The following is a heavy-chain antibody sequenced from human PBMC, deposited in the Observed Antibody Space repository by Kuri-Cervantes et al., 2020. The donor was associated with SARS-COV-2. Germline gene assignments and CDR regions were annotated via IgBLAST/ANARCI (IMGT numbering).Heavy chain of an antibody. V-gene: IGHV1-2*02. CDR2: INPNSGGT. D-gene: IGHD3-22*01. CDR3: APPSYYDSSGSYDAFDI. J-gene: IGHJ3*02. CDR1: GYTFTGYY. Sequence: ASVKVSCRASGYTFTGYYMHWVRQAPGQGLEWMGWINPNSGGTNYAQKFQGRVTMNRDTSISTAYMELSRLRADDTAVYYCAPPSYYDSSGSYDAFDIWGQGTMVTVSS.